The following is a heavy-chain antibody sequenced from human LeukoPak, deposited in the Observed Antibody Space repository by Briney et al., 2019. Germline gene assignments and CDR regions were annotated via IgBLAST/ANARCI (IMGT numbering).Heavy chain of an antibody. CDR1: GGSISSYY. Sequence: NPSETLSLTCTVSGGSISSYYWSWIREPPGKGLEWIGYIYYSGNTNYNPSLKSRVTIAVDTSKNQFPLKLSSVTAADTAVYYCARLWSTYCNGGSCPHQPNYWGQGTLVTVSS. CDR2: IYYSGNT. V-gene: IGHV4-59*08. CDR3: ARLWSTYCNGGSCPHQPNY. D-gene: IGHD2-15*01. J-gene: IGHJ4*02.